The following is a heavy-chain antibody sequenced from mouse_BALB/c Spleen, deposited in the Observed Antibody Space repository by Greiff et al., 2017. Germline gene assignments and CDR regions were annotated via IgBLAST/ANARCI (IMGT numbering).Heavy chain of an antibody. CDR1: GYTFNSYV. V-gene: IGHV1-14*01. CDR2: INPYNDGT. D-gene: IGHD2-4*01. J-gene: IGHJ4*01. CDR3: ASRGSEYDSHYDAMDY. Sequence: VQLQQSGPELVKPGASVKMSCKASGYTFNSYVMHWVKQKPGQGLEWIGYINPYNDGTKYNEKFKGKATLTSDKSSSTAYMELSSLTSEDSAVYYWASRGSEYDSHYDAMDYGGQGTSVTVSS.